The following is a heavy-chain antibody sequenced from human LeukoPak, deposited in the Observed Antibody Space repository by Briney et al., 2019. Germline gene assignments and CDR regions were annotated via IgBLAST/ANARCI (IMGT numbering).Heavy chain of an antibody. Sequence: PGRSMRLSCAASGFIFNNYCMHWDRQAPGKWLEWVAVISYDGSNKNYADSVKGRFTISGDSSKNTVYLQMNSLRVEDTAVYYCAKDWAPYCGGDCYFNYWGQGTLVTVSS. CDR3: AKDWAPYCGGDCYFNY. D-gene: IGHD2-21*02. J-gene: IGHJ4*02. CDR1: GFIFNNYC. V-gene: IGHV3-30*18. CDR2: ISYDGSNK.